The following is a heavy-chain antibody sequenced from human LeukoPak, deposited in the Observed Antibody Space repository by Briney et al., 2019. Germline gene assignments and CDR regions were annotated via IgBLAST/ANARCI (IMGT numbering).Heavy chain of an antibody. J-gene: IGHJ1*01. V-gene: IGHV3-74*01. CDR2: INSDGSST. Sequence: GGSLRLSCAASGFTFSSYWMHWVRQAPGKGLVWVSRINSDGSSTSYADSVKGRFTISRDNAKNTLYLQMNSLRAEDTAVYYCAIGRRYYDSSGCHFQHWGQGTLVTVSS. CDR1: GFTFSSYW. D-gene: IGHD3-22*01. CDR3: AIGRRYYDSSGCHFQH.